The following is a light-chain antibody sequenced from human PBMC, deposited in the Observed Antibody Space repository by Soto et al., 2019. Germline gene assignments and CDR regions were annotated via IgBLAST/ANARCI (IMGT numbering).Light chain of an antibody. CDR3: QQHNNWLI. CDR2: DAS. J-gene: IGKJ4*01. CDR1: QSVSSY. V-gene: IGKV3-11*01. Sequence: EIVLTQSPATLSLSPGERATLSCRASQSVSSYLAWYQQKPGQPPRLLIYDASKRPPGIPARFSGSGSGTDFPLTISRLEPEDFAVYCCQQHNNWLIFGGGTKVEIK.